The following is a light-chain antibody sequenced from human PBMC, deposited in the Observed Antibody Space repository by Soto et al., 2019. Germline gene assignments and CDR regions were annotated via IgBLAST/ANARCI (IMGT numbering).Light chain of an antibody. CDR1: SSNIGAGYD. CDR3: QSYDSSLSVV. V-gene: IGLV1-40*01. Sequence: QSVLTQPPSVSGAPGQRVTISCTGSSSNIGAGYDVHWYQQLPGTAPKLLIYGNSNRPSGVPDRFSGSKSGTSASLAITGIQAEDEADYDCQSYDSSLSVVFGGGTKVTVL. J-gene: IGLJ2*01. CDR2: GNS.